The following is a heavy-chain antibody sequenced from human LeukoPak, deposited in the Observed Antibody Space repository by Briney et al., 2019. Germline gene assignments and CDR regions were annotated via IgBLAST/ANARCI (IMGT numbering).Heavy chain of an antibody. J-gene: IGHJ4*02. Sequence: PSEALSLTCAVYGGSFSAYYWSWIRQPPGKGLEWIGEINHSGSTNYNPSLKSRVTITVDTSKNQFSLKLSSVTAADTAVYYCARVRFGGDFWSGYYTETPFDYWGQGTLVTVSS. D-gene: IGHD3-3*01. CDR2: INHSGST. CDR1: GGSFSAYY. CDR3: ARVRFGGDFWSGYYTETPFDY. V-gene: IGHV4-34*01.